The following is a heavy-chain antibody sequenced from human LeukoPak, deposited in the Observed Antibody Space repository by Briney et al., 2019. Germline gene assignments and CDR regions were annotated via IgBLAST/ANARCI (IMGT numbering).Heavy chain of an antibody. J-gene: IGHJ4*02. D-gene: IGHD1-1*01. CDR3: TRLYIYTADS. V-gene: IGHV3-49*04. CDR1: GFTFGDYA. Sequence: GGSLGLSCTTSGFTFGDYAMGWVRQAPGKGLEFVGFIRSKAYGGTTEYAASVKGRFTISRDDSRSIAYLQMNSLKTEDTAVYYCTRLYIYTADSWGQGTLVTVSS. CDR2: IRSKAYGGTT.